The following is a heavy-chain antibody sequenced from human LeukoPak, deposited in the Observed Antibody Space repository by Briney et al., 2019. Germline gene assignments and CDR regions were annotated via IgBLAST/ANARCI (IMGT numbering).Heavy chain of an antibody. V-gene: IGHV4-39*02. CDR2: IYYSGST. Sequence: PSETLSLTCTVSGGSISSSSYYWGWIRQPPGKGLEWIGSIYYSGSTYYNPSLKSRVTISVDTSKNQFSLKLSSVTAADTAVYYCARDGGKLLWFGELLGFAFLGMDVWGQGTTVTVSS. J-gene: IGHJ6*02. D-gene: IGHD3-10*01. CDR3: ARDGGKLLWFGELLGFAFLGMDV. CDR1: GGSISSSSYY.